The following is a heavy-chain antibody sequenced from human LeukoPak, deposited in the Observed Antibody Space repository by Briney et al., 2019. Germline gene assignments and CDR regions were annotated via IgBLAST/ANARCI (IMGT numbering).Heavy chain of an antibody. V-gene: IGHV3-74*01. J-gene: IGHJ5*02. CDR3: ARERQLGPFDP. CDR2: INSVGSST. D-gene: IGHD1-1*01. Sequence: GGSLRLSCAASGFTFSSYWMHWVRQAPGKGLVWVSRINSVGSSTSYADSVKGRFTISRDNAKNTLYLQMNSLRAEDTAVYYCARERQLGPFDPWGQGTLVTVSS. CDR1: GFTFSSYW.